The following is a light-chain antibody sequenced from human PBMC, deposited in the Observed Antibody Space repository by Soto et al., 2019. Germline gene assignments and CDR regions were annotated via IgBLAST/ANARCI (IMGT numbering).Light chain of an antibody. J-gene: IGKJ5*01. CDR1: ESVTNY. Sequence: EIVLRHSPATLSLSPGERGTLSFRASESVTNYLAWYQQKPGQAPRLLVYDVSNRATGIPARFSGSGSGTDFTLTISSLEPEDFAVYYCQQRSNWPPITFGQGTRLEI. CDR3: QQRSNWPPIT. V-gene: IGKV3-11*01. CDR2: DVS.